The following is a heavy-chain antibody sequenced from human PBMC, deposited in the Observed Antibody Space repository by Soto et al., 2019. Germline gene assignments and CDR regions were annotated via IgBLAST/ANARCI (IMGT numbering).Heavy chain of an antibody. CDR2: FDPEDGET. J-gene: IGHJ4*02. Sequence: ASVKVSCKVSGYTLTELSIHWVRQAPGKGLEWMGGFDPEDGETIYAQKFQGRVTMTEDTSTDTAYMELSSLRSEDTAVYYCATDIAYCTNGVCPLWGQGTMVTVYS. CDR3: ATDIAYCTNGVCPL. CDR1: GYTLTELS. D-gene: IGHD2-8*01. V-gene: IGHV1-24*01.